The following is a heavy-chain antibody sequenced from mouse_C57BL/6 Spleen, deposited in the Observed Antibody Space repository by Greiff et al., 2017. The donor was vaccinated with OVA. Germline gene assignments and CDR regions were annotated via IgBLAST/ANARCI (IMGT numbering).Heavy chain of an antibody. J-gene: IGHJ2*01. CDR1: GYTFTDYY. CDR3: ARRPDYYGSSYGFDY. Sequence: VQVVESGPELVKPGASVKISCKASGYTFTDYYINWVKQRPGQGLEWIGWIFPGSGSTYYNEKFKGKATLTVDKSSSTAYMLLSSLTSEDSAVYFCARRPDYYGSSYGFDYWGQGTTLTVSS. V-gene: IGHV1-75*01. D-gene: IGHD1-1*01. CDR2: IFPGSGST.